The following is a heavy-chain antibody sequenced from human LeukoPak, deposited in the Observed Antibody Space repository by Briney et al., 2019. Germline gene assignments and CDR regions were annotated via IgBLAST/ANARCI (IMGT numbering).Heavy chain of an antibody. CDR1: RFIFSSYR. CDR2: IIGVVSST. D-gene: IGHD6-19*01. V-gene: IGHV3-74*01. CDR3: AKGAWLDY. Sequence: GGSLRLSCAASRFIFSSYRMNWVRQAPGKGLVWVSRIIGVVSSTRYADSVKGRFTISRDNAKNTLYLHMNSLRAEDTAVYYCAKGAWLDYWGQGTLVTVSS. J-gene: IGHJ4*02.